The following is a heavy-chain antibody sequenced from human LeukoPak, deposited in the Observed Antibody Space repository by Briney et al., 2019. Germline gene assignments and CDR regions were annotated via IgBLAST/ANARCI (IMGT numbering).Heavy chain of an antibody. D-gene: IGHD6-13*01. CDR3: AREIAAAEINWFDP. V-gene: IGHV1-2*02. CDR2: INPNSGGT. J-gene: IGHJ5*02. Sequence: ASVKVSCKASGYTFTGYQMHWVRQAPGQGLEWMGWINPNSGGTNYAQKFQGRVTMTRDTSISTAYMELSRLRSDDTAVYYCAREIAAAEINWFDPWGQGTLVTVSS. CDR1: GYTFTGYQ.